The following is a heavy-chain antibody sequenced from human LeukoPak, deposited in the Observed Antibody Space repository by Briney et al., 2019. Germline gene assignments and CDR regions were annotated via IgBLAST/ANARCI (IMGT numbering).Heavy chain of an antibody. Sequence: ASVKVSCKASGYTFTSYDINWVRQATGQGLEWMGWTNPNSGNTGYAQKFQGRVTMTRNTSISTAYMELSSLRSEDTAVYYCARVGGTIFGYNWFDPWGQGTLVTVSS. D-gene: IGHD3-3*01. V-gene: IGHV1-8*01. CDR2: TNPNSGNT. CDR1: GYTFTSYD. J-gene: IGHJ5*02. CDR3: ARVGGTIFGYNWFDP.